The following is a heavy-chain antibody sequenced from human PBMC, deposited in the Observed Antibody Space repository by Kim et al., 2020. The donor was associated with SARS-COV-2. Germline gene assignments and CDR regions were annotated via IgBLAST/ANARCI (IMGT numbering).Heavy chain of an antibody. CDR1: GGSFSGYY. Sequence: SETLSLTCAVYGGSFSGYYWSWIRQPPGKGLEWIGEINHSGSTNYNPSLKSRVTISVDTSKNQFSLKLSSVTAADTAVYYCARGGRWLQLLGYWGQGTLV. V-gene: IGHV4-34*01. CDR2: INHSGST. J-gene: IGHJ4*02. D-gene: IGHD5-12*01. CDR3: ARGGRWLQLLGY.